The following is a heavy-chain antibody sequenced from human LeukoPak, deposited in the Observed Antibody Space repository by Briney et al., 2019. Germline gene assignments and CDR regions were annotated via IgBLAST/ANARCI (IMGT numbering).Heavy chain of an antibody. CDR3: ARGQQWLEAFDY. Sequence: EASVKVSCKASGSTFTGYYIHWVRQAPGQGLQWMGWINPNSGFARYPQNFQGRLTMTRDTSISTVYMELSRLRSDDTAVYYCARGQQWLEAFDYWGLGTLVTVSS. D-gene: IGHD6-19*01. J-gene: IGHJ4*02. CDR1: GSTFTGYY. CDR2: INPNSGFA. V-gene: IGHV1-2*02.